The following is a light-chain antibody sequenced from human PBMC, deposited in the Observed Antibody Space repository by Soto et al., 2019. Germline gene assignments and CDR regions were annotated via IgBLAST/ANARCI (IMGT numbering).Light chain of an antibody. CDR3: QQYNNWPGT. CDR1: QSISSY. Sequence: EIVLTQSPSTLYLSPGETVTLSCSASQSISSYLAWYQRKPGQAPRLLIYGASTRATGIPARFSGSGSGTEFTLTISSLQSEDFAVYYCQQYNNWPGTFGQGSKVDIK. J-gene: IGKJ1*01. CDR2: GAS. V-gene: IGKV3-15*01.